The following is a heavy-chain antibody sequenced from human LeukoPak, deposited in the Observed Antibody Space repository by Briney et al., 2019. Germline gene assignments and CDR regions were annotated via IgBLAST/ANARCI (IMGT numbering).Heavy chain of an antibody. V-gene: IGHV1-8*01. CDR2: MNPNSGNT. CDR1: GYTFTSYD. CDR3: ARASRIGYCSSTSCQPAGY. D-gene: IGHD2-2*01. Sequence: GASVKASCKASGYTFTSYDINWVRQATGQGLEWMGWMNPNSGNTGYAQKFQGRVTMTRNTSISTAYMELSSLRSEDTAVYYCARASRIGYCSSTSCQPAGYWGQGTLVTVPS. J-gene: IGHJ4*02.